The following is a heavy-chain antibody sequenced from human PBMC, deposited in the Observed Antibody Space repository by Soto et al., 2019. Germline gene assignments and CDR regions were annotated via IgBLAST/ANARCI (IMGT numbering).Heavy chain of an antibody. V-gene: IGHV3-23*01. Sequence: GGSLRLSCAASGFTFSSYAMSWVRQAPGKGLEWVSAISGSGGSTYYADSVKGRFTISRDNSKNTLYLQMNSLRAEDTAVYYCAKDLVGGYDYVYYFDYWGQGTLVTVSS. CDR2: ISGSGGST. CDR3: AKDLVGGYDYVYYFDY. CDR1: GFTFSSYA. D-gene: IGHD5-12*01. J-gene: IGHJ4*02.